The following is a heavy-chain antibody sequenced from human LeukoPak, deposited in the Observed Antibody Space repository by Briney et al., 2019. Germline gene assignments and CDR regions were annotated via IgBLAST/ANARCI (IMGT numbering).Heavy chain of an antibody. CDR2: IQQGGFEK. V-gene: IGHV3-7*01. J-gene: IGHJ4*02. Sequence: GGSLRLSCAASGFTLSTYWMSWVRQAPGKGLEWVAHIQQGGFEKYYVDSVKGRFTISRDNAKNSLYLQMNSLRAEDTALYYCATEAYYHFDYWGQGTLVTVSS. D-gene: IGHD3-16*01. CDR1: GFTLSTYW. CDR3: ATEAYYHFDY.